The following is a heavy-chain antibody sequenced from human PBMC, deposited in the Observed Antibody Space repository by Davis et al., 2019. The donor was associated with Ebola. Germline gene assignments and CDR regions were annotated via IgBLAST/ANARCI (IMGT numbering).Heavy chain of an antibody. CDR2: ISSSSSYI. CDR3: AREENYYDSSGYYIYFDY. CDR1: GFTFSSYS. D-gene: IGHD3-22*01. V-gene: IGHV3-21*01. J-gene: IGHJ4*02. Sequence: GESLKISCAASGFTFSSYSMNWVRQAPGKGLEWVSSISSSSSYIYYADSVKGRFTISRDNAKNSLYLQMNSLRAEDTAVYYCAREENYYDSSGYYIYFDYWGRGTLVTVSS.